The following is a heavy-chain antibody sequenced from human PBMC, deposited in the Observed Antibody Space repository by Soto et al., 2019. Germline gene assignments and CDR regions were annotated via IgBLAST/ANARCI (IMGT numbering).Heavy chain of an antibody. Sequence: SETLSLTCNVSGGSISNYYWTWVRQSPEKGLEWIGYMYYNGNINYNPSLKSRVTISIDTSKNQFSLTLKSVTAADTAVYHCASGGNWFDPWGQGVLVTVSS. CDR1: GGSISNYY. J-gene: IGHJ5*02. CDR3: ASGGNWFDP. CDR2: MYYNGNI. V-gene: IGHV4-59*01. D-gene: IGHD3-16*01.